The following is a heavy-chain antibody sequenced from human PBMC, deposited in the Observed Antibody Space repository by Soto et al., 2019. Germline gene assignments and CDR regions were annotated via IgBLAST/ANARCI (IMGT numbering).Heavy chain of an antibody. D-gene: IGHD3-16*02. CDR3: ARVDDYVWGSYRYTRYYFDY. CDR1: GGSISSYY. CDR2: IYTSGST. Sequence: TLSLTCTFSGGSISSYYWIWIRQPAVKGLEWIGRIYTSGSTNYNPSLKSRITMSVDTSKNQFSLKLSSVTAADTAVYYCARVDDYVWGSYRYTRYYFDYWGQGTLVTVSS. V-gene: IGHV4-4*07. J-gene: IGHJ4*02.